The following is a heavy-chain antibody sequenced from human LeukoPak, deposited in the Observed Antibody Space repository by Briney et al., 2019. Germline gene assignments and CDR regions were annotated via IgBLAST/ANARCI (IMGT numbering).Heavy chain of an antibody. CDR2: INHSGST. V-gene: IGHV4-34*01. D-gene: IGHD6-6*01. Sequence: SETLSLTCAVYGGSFSGYYWSWIRQPPGKGLEWIGEINHSGSTNYNPSLKSRVTISVDTSKNQFSLKLSSVTAADTAVYYCARGVVSIAARPGYYFDYWGQGTLVTVSS. CDR1: GGSFSGYY. J-gene: IGHJ4*02. CDR3: ARGVVSIAARPGYYFDY.